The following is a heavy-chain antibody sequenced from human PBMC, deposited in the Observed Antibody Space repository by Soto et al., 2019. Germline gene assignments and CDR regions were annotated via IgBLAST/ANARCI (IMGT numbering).Heavy chain of an antibody. V-gene: IGHV3-43*01. D-gene: IGHD2-2*01. Sequence: GGSLRLSCAASGFTFDDYTMHWVRQAPGKGLEWVSLISWDGGSTYYADSVKGRFTISRDNSKNSLYLQMNSLRTEDTALYYCAKTAVPATVTIYYGMDVWGQGTTVTVSS. CDR1: GFTFDDYT. CDR2: ISWDGGST. CDR3: AKTAVPATVTIYYGMDV. J-gene: IGHJ6*02.